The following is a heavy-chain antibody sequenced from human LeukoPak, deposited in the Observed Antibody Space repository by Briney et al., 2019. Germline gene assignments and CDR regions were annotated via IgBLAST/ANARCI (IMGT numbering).Heavy chain of an antibody. CDR1: GGSISSYY. J-gene: IGHJ4*02. D-gene: IGHD2-2*01. CDR2: IYYSGST. V-gene: IGHV4-59*01. CDR3: ARPPLEYCSSTSCYEPFFDY. Sequence: PSETLSLTCTVTGGSISSYYWSWIRQPPGKGLEWIGYIYYSGSTNYNPSLKSRVTISVDTSKNQFSLKLSSVTAADTAVYYCARPPLEYCSSTSCYEPFFDYWGQGTLVTVSS.